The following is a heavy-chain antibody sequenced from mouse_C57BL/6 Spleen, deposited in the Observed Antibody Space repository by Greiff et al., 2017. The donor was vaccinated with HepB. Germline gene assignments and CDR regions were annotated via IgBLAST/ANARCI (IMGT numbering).Heavy chain of an antibody. D-gene: IGHD1-1*01. Sequence: QVQLQQPGAELVKPGASVKMSCKASGYTFTSYRITWVKQRPGQGLEWIGDIYPGSGSTNYNEKFKSKATLTVDTSSSTAYMQLSSLTSEDSAVYYCAREGYYGSLWYFDVWGTGTTVTVSS. J-gene: IGHJ1*03. V-gene: IGHV1-55*01. CDR1: GYTFTSYR. CDR2: IYPGSGST. CDR3: AREGYYGSLWYFDV.